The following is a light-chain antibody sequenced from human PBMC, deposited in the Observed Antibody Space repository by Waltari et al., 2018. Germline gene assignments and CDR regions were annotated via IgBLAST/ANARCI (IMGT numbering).Light chain of an antibody. V-gene: IGKV1-39*01. CDR3: QHSYSTYT. CDR1: QNINTY. Sequence: DIQITQSPSSLSASVGDSVTITCRATQNINTYLNWYQQKPGRVPKVLIYGSFTLQSVVPTFCGSGASGTEFTITISMLQPEDLAYYYYQHSYSTYTFGPGTKLDIK. J-gene: IGKJ3*01. CDR2: GSF.